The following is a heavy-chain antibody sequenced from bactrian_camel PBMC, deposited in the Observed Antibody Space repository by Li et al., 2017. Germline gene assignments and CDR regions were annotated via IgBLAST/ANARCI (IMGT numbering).Heavy chain of an antibody. D-gene: IGHD4*01. V-gene: IGHV3S1*01. J-gene: IGHJ6*01. CDR3: AAALWSTIATMSGTFRAPYFGY. CDR1: GYVASSYC. Sequence: HVQLVESGGGSVQAGGSLRLSCAASGYVASSYCMAWFRQAPGKEREGVAALFVGGGAPYYADSVKGRFTISKDNDKDSLYLQMNSLKPEDTAMYFCAAALWSTIATMSGTFRAPYFGYWGQGTQVTVS. CDR2: LFVGGGAP.